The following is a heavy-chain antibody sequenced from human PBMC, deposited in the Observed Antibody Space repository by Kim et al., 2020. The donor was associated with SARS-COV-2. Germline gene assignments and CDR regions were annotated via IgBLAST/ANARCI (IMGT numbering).Heavy chain of an antibody. CDR3: ARSLYCSSTSCFYGMDV. V-gene: IGHV3-48*03. Sequence: ADYVKGRFTISRDNAKSSLSLQMNSLRAEDTAVYYCARSLYCSSTSCFYGMDVWGQGTTVTVSS. D-gene: IGHD2-2*01. J-gene: IGHJ6*02.